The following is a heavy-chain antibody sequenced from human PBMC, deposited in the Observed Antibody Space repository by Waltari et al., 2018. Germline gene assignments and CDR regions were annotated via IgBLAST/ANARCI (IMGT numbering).Heavy chain of an antibody. J-gene: IGHJ6*03. CDR2: IRYDGSNK. CDR3: AKDRGMGYYYYYMDV. CDR1: GFTFSSYG. V-gene: IGHV3-30*02. Sequence: QVQLVESGGGVVQPGGSLRLSCAASGFTFSSYGMHWVRQAPGKGLEWVAFIRYDGSNKYYADSVKGRFTISRDNSKNTLYLQMNSLRAEDTAVYYCAKDRGMGYYYYYMDVWGKGTTVTVSS.